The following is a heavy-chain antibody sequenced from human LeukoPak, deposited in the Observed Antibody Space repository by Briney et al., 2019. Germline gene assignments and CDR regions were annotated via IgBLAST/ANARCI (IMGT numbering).Heavy chain of an antibody. V-gene: IGHV3-23*01. J-gene: IGHJ4*02. CDR1: GFTFSSYA. D-gene: IGHD5-18*01. CDR2: ISGSGGST. Sequence: GGSLRLSCAASGFTFSSYAMSWVRQAPGKGLEWVSAISGSGGSTYYADSVRGRFTISRDNSKNTLYLQMNSLRAEDTAVYYCAKDNRGYSYGRFDYWGQGTLVTVSS. CDR3: AKDNRGYSYGRFDY.